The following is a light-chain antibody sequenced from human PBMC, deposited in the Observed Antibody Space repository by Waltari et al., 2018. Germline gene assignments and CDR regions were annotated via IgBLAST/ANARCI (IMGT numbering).Light chain of an antibody. CDR3: CSSSGGGTWV. Sequence: QSALTQPASMSGSPGQSITISCTSTTTDFVSWYQHLPGKAPRLLIYEGSKRPSGLSGRFSGSQSGNTASLTISGLEFDYQATYYCCSSSGGGTWVFGGGTELAVL. J-gene: IGLJ3*02. V-gene: IGLV2-23*01. CDR2: EGS. CDR1: TTDF.